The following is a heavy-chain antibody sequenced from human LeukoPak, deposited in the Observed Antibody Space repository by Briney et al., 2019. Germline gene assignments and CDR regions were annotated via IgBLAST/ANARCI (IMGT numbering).Heavy chain of an antibody. V-gene: IGHV4-61*01. Sequence: SETLSLTCTVSGGSVSDNNFFWNWIRQPPGRGLEWIGYIYNSGSTNYNPALNSRVTISVDTSNNQFSLKLSSVIAADTAVYYCAGLEAHRPLDYWGQGTLVIVSS. CDR3: AGLEAHRPLDY. CDR1: GGSVSDNNFF. J-gene: IGHJ4*02. CDR2: IYNSGST.